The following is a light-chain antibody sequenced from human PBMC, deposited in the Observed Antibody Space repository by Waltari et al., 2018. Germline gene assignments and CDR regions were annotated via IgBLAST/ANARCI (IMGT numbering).Light chain of an antibody. CDR1: PGAVISNYY. CDR2: DTN. Sequence: QSVVTQQPSLTVSPGGTVTLTCASTPGAVISNYYPNWFQQKPGQAPRSLIYDTNKKQPWTPARCSGSLRGGKAALTLSGAQPDDEAEYYCLLYRGDAQWGFGGGTKLTVL. J-gene: IGLJ3*02. V-gene: IGLV7-43*01. CDR3: LLYRGDAQWG.